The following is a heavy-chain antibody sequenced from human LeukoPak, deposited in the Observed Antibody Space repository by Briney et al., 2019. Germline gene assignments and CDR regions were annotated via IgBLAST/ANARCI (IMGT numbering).Heavy chain of an antibody. Sequence: GGSLRLSCTASGFTFGDYAMSWFRQAPGKGLEWVAVISYDGSNKYYADSVKGRFTISRDNSKNTLYLQMNSLRAEDTAVYYCARDAGAFDIWGQGTMVTVSS. J-gene: IGHJ3*02. V-gene: IGHV3-30*04. CDR2: ISYDGSNK. CDR1: GFTFGDYA. CDR3: ARDAGAFDI.